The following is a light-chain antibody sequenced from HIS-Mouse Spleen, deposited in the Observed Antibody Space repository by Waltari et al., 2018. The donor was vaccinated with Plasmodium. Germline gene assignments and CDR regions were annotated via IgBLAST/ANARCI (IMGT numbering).Light chain of an antibody. Sequence: QSALPQPASVSGSPGQSLTISCTGTSSDVGSYNLFSWYQQHPGKAPKLMIYEGSKRPSGVSNRFSGSKSGNTASLTISGLQAEDEADYYCCSYAGSSTWVFGGGTKLTVL. CDR2: EGS. V-gene: IGLV2-23*01. J-gene: IGLJ3*02. CDR3: CSYAGSSTWV. CDR1: SSDVGSYNL.